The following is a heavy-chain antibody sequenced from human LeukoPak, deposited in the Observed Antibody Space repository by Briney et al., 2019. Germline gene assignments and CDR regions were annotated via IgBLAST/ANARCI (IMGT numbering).Heavy chain of an antibody. CDR3: ARLSENDYYYYGMDV. Sequence: PSETLSLTCTVSGGSLSSYYWTWIRQPPGTGLEWIGFIYYSGSTNYNPSLKSRVTISVDTSKNQFSLKLNSVTAADTAVYYCARLSENDYYYYGMDVWGQGTTVTVSS. CDR1: GGSLSSYY. J-gene: IGHJ6*02. CDR2: IYYSGST. V-gene: IGHV4-59*08. D-gene: IGHD3-3*01.